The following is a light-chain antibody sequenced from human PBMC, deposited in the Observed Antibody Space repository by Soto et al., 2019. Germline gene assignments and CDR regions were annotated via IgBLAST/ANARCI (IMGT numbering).Light chain of an antibody. J-gene: IGLJ1*01. CDR1: SSDVGGYNY. V-gene: IGLV2-14*01. CDR2: EVS. CDR3: SSYTTANTYV. Sequence: QSALTQPASVSGSPGQSITISCTGTSSDVGGYNYVYWYQQHPGKAPKLMIYEVSNRPSGVSNRFSGSKSGNTASLTISGLQAEDEADYYCSSYTTANTYVFGTGTKLIVL.